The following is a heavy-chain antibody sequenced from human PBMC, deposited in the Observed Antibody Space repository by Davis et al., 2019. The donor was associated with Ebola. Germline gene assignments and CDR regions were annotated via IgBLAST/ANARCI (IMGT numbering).Heavy chain of an antibody. CDR3: AREAAHCGGDCHDH. Sequence: GESLKISCAASGFTFSTYEMNWVRQAPGKGLEWVSYIDSAGNVIYYADSVRGRFTISRDNAKNSLHLQMDSLRAEDTAVYYCAREAAHCGGDCHDHWGQGTLVTVSS. D-gene: IGHD2-21*01. CDR1: GFTFSTYE. CDR2: IDSAGNVI. V-gene: IGHV3-48*03. J-gene: IGHJ4*02.